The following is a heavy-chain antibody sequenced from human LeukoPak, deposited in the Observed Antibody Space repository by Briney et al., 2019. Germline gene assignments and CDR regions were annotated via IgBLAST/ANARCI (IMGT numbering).Heavy chain of an antibody. CDR2: IYSGGST. Sequence: GGSLRLSCAASGFTVSRNYMSWVRQAPGKGLEWVSVIYSGGSTYYADSVKGRITISRDNSKNTLYLQMNSLRAEDTAVYYCARAGPSSSWHQFDYWGQGTLVTVSS. CDR3: ARAGPSSSWHQFDY. CDR1: GFTVSRNY. J-gene: IGHJ4*02. V-gene: IGHV3-66*01. D-gene: IGHD6-13*01.